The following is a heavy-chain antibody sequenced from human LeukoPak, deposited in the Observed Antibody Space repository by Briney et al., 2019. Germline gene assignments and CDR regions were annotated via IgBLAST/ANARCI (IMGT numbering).Heavy chain of an antibody. CDR3: ARAAIVGATTYFDY. J-gene: IGHJ4*02. Sequence: GASAKVSCKASGYTFTSYGISWVRQAPGQGLEWMGWISAYNGNTNYAQKLQGRVTMTTDTSTSTAYMELRSLRSDDTAVYYCARAAIVGATTYFDYWGQGTLVTVSS. CDR1: GYTFTSYG. CDR2: ISAYNGNT. D-gene: IGHD1-26*01. V-gene: IGHV1-18*01.